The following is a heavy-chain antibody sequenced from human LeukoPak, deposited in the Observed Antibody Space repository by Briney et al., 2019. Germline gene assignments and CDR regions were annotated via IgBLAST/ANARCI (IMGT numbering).Heavy chain of an antibody. Sequence: ASVKVSCKVSGYTFTSYGISWVRQAPGQGLEWMGWISAYNGNTNYAQKLQGRVTMTTDASTSTAYMELRSLRSDDTAVYYCARDSGDIVVVPAAMGYWGQGTLVTVSS. J-gene: IGHJ4*02. CDR2: ISAYNGNT. D-gene: IGHD2-2*01. CDR3: ARDSGDIVVVPAAMGY. V-gene: IGHV1-18*01. CDR1: GYTFTSYG.